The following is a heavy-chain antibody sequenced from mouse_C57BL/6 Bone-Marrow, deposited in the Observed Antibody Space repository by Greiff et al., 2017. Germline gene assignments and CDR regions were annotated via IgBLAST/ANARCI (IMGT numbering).Heavy chain of an antibody. CDR2: IDPEDGET. D-gene: IGHD1-1*01. V-gene: IGHV14-2*01. CDR3: ARGGGAKDYAMDY. CDR1: GFNIKDYY. Sequence: EVKLVESGAELVKPGASVKLSCTASGFNIKDYYMHWVQQRTEQGLEWIGRIDPEDGETTYAPKFQGKATRTADTSTNTAYLQLSSLTSEDTAVDYCARGGGAKDYAMDYWGQGTSVTVSS. J-gene: IGHJ4*01.